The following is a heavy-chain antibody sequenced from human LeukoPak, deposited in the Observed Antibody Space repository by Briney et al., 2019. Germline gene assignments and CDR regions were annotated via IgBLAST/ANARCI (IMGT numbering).Heavy chain of an antibody. J-gene: IGHJ4*02. Sequence: GGSLRLSCAASGFMFSSNWMSWVRLAPGKGLEWVANIKEDGTETYYVDSVKGRFTISRDNAKNSLYLQMNSLKVEDTAVYYCAKEGRSLQTYWGQGTLVTVSS. D-gene: IGHD5-24*01. CDR2: IKEDGTET. V-gene: IGHV3-7*03. CDR3: AKEGRSLQTY. CDR1: GFMFSSNW.